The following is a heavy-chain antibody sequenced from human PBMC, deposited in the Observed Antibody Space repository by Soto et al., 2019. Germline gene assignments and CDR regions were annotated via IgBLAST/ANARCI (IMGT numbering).Heavy chain of an antibody. J-gene: IGHJ2*01. CDR3: ARDPVPYGDYWYFDL. CDR2: IIPILGIA. V-gene: IGHV1-69*08. CDR1: GGTFSSYT. Sequence: QVQLVQSGAEVKKPGSSVKVSCKASGGTFSSYTISWVRQAPGQGLEWMGRIIPILGIANYAQKVQGRVTITADKSTSTAYMELSSLRSEDTAVYYCARDPVPYGDYWYFDLWGRGTLVNVS. D-gene: IGHD4-17*01.